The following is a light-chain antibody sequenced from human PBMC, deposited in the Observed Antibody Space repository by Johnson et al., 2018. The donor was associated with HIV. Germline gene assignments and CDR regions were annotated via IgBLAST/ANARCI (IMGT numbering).Light chain of an antibody. V-gene: IGLV1-51*02. J-gene: IGLJ1*01. CDR1: SSNIGDNY. CDR3: ETWDNSLNVVNV. CDR2: EDT. Sequence: QSVLTQPPSVSAAPGQKVSISCSGSSSNIGDNYVSWYQQVPGTAPKLLIYEDTKRPSGIPDRFSGSKSGTSATLAITGLQTWDEADYYCETWDNSLNVVNVFGTGTKVIVL.